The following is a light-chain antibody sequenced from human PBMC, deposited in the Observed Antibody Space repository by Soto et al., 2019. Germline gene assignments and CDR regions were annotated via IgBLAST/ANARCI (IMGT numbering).Light chain of an antibody. CDR1: QSISSY. V-gene: IGKV1-39*01. J-gene: IGKJ3*01. CDR3: QQSYSTPRFT. CDR2: AAS. Sequence: DIQMTQSPSSLSASVGDRVTITCRASQSISSYLNWYQQKPGKAPKLLIYAASSLQSGVPSRFSGSRSGTDFTLTISSLQPADFATYYCQQSYSTPRFTFGPGTKVDIK.